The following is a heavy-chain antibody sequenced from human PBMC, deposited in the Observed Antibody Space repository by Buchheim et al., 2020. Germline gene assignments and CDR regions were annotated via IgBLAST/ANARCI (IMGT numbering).Heavy chain of an antibody. CDR2: ISYDGSNK. V-gene: IGHV3-30-3*01. D-gene: IGHD5-12*01. CDR3: ASRGYDPFYFDY. Sequence: QVQLVESGGGVVQPGRSLRLSCAASGFTFSSYAMHWVRQAPGKGLEWVAVISYDGSNKYYADSVKGRFTISRDNSKNTLYLQMNSLRAVDTAVYYCASRGYDPFYFDYWGQGTL. CDR1: GFTFSSYA. J-gene: IGHJ4*02.